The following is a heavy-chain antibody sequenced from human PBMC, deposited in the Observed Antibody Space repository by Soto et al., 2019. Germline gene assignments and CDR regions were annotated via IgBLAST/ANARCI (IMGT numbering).Heavy chain of an antibody. CDR2: TYYRSKWYN. CDR1: GDSVSSNSAA. J-gene: IGHJ6*02. D-gene: IGHD6-19*01. CDR3: ARDLPNKQWLVRDYYYYGMDV. Sequence: PSQTLSLTCVISGDSVSSNSAAWNWIRQSPSRGLEWLGRTYYRSKWYNDYAVSVKSRITINPDTSKNQFSLQLNSVTPEDTAVYYCARDLPNKQWLVRDYYYYGMDVWGQGTTVTVSS. V-gene: IGHV6-1*01.